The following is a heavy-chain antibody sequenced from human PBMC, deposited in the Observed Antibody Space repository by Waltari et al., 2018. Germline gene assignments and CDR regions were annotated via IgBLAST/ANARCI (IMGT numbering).Heavy chain of an antibody. D-gene: IGHD3-16*01. J-gene: IGHJ5*02. CDR3: TRRELGGAFDP. CDR2: IIPIFGTAP. V-gene: IGHV1-69*12. Sequence: QVQLVQSGAEVKKPGSSVKVSCKASGGTFGSYAISWGGQAPGEGLEWMGGIIPIFGTAPNYAQKFQGRLTVTADESTATVYMDLSSLRSDDTAVYYCTRRELGGAFDPWGQGTQVTVSS. CDR1: GGTFGSYA.